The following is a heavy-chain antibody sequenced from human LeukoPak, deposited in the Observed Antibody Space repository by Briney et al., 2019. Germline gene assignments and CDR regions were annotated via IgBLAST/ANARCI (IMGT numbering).Heavy chain of an antibody. Sequence: GGSLRLSCAASGFTFSSYGMHWVRQAPGKGLEWVAFIRYDGSNKYYADSVKGRFTISRDNSKNTLYLQMNSLRAEDTAVYYCAKIPGCSSTSCYDYWGQGTLVTVSS. V-gene: IGHV3-30*02. CDR3: AKIPGCSSTSCYDY. CDR1: GFTFSSYG. D-gene: IGHD2-2*01. J-gene: IGHJ4*02. CDR2: IRYDGSNK.